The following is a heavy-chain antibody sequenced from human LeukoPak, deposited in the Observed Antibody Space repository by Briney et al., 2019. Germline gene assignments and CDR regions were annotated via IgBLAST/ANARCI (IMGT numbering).Heavy chain of an antibody. V-gene: IGHV3-21*04. J-gene: IGHJ4*02. Sequence: GGSLRLSCAASGFTFSSYSMNWVRQAPGKGLEWVSSISSSSSYIYYADSVKGRFTISRDNAKNSLYLQMNSLRVEDTAIYYCATYRQVLLPFESWGQGTLVTVSS. CDR1: GFTFSSYS. CDR2: ISSSSSYI. D-gene: IGHD5-18*01. CDR3: ATYRQVLLPFES.